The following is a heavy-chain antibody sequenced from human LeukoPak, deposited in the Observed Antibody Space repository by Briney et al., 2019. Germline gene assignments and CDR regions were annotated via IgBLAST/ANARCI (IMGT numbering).Heavy chain of an antibody. CDR1: GGSISSYY. CDR2: IYYSGST. J-gene: IGHJ1*01. D-gene: IGHD1-26*01. CDR3: ARHDVAGATTDYFQH. Sequence: SETLSLTCTVSGGSISSYYWSWIRQPPGKGPEWIGYIYYSGSTRYNPSLKSRVTISVDTSKNQISLKLDSVTAADTAVYYCARHDVAGATTDYFQHWGQGTLVTVSS. V-gene: IGHV4-59*08.